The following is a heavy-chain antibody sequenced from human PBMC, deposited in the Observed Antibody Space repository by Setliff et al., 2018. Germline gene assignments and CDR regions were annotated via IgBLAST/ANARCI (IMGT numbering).Heavy chain of an antibody. CDR1: GFTFSSYA. CDR3: ASVRMEMATSPIDY. Sequence: GGSLRLSCAASGFTFSSYAMHWVRQAPGKGLEWVAVISYDGSNKYYADSVKGRFTISRDNSKNTLYLQMNSLRAEDTAVYYCASVRMEMATSPIDYWGQGTLVTV. J-gene: IGHJ4*02. CDR2: ISYDGSNK. V-gene: IGHV3-30-3*01. D-gene: IGHD5-12*01.